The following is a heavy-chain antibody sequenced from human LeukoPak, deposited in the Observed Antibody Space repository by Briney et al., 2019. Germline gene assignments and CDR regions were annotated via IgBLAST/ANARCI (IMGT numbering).Heavy chain of an antibody. Sequence: GASVKVSCKVSGYTLTELSMHWVRQAPGKGLEWMGGFDPEDGETIYAQKFQGRVTMTEDTPTDTAYMKLSSLRSEDTAVYYCATTYYYGSGSYFNWGQGTLVTVSS. CDR3: ATTYYYGSGSYFN. CDR1: GYTLTELS. J-gene: IGHJ4*02. V-gene: IGHV1-24*01. D-gene: IGHD3-10*01. CDR2: FDPEDGET.